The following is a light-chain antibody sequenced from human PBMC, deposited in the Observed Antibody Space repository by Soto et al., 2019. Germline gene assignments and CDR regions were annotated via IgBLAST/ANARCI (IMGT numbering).Light chain of an antibody. CDR1: SSDVGAYNY. Sequence: QSALTQPASVSGSPGQSITISCTGTSSDVGAYNYVSWYQQHPGKAPKLMIYDVSNRPSGVSNRFSGSKSGNTASLIISELQTEDEADYYCCSYTSSSSYVFGTGTKVTVL. CDR3: CSYTSSSSYV. V-gene: IGLV2-14*01. J-gene: IGLJ1*01. CDR2: DVS.